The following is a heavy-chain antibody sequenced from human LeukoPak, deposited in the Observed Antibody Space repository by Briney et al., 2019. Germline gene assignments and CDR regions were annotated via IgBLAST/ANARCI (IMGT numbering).Heavy chain of an antibody. D-gene: IGHD3-10*01. CDR1: GYSFTTYW. CDR2: IDPSDSYT. CDR3: ARHKGENLYFDY. Sequence: PGESPQISCNCSGYSFTTYWISGVRQLPGKGLEWMGRIDPSDSYTTYSPSFQGHVTISTDKSINTGYLQWSSLKASDNAMYYCARHKGENLYFDYWGQGTLVTVSS. V-gene: IGHV5-10-1*01. J-gene: IGHJ4*02.